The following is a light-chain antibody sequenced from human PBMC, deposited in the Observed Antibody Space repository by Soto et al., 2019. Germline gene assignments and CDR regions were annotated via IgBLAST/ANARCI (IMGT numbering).Light chain of an antibody. J-gene: IGKJ1*01. CDR2: GAS. Sequence: EIVMTQSPATLSVSQGERVTLSCRASQSVSSSYLAWYQQKPGQAPRLLIYGASTRATGIPDRFSGSGSGTDFTLTISRLEPEDFAVYYCQQYGSSSWTFGQGTKV. CDR1: QSVSSSY. V-gene: IGKV3-20*01. CDR3: QQYGSSSWT.